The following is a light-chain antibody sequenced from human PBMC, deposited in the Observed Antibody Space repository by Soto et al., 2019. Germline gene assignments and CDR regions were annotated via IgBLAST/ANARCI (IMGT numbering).Light chain of an antibody. V-gene: IGLV2-8*01. CDR1: SSDVGGYNY. Sequence: QSALTQPPSASGSPGQSVTISCTGTSSDVGGYNYVSWYQQYPGRAPKLMIYEVTKRPSGVPDRVSGSKSGNTASLTVSGLQAEDEADYYCSSYAASNNFYFVFGGGTK. J-gene: IGLJ3*02. CDR3: SSYAASNNFYFV. CDR2: EVT.